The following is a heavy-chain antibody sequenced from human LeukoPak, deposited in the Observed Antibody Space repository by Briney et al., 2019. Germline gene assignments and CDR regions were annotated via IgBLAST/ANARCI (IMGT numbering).Heavy chain of an antibody. CDR3: AREIGCSGGSCYLNWFDP. D-gene: IGHD2-15*01. V-gene: IGHV3-7*01. CDR2: IKQDGSEK. Sequence: QTGGSLRLSCAASGFTFSSYWMSWVRQAPGKGLEWVANIKQDGSEKYYVDSVKGRFTISRDNSKNTLYLQMNSLRAEDTAVYYCAREIGCSGGSCYLNWFDPWGQGTLVTVSS. J-gene: IGHJ5*02. CDR1: GFTFSSYW.